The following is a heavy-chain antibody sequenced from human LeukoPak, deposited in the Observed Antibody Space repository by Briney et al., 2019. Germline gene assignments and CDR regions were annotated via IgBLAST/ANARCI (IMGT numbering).Heavy chain of an antibody. Sequence: ASVKVSCKASGYTFTSYYMHWMRQAPGQGPEWMGIINPRGGSTDYAQKFQGRVTMTSDTSTSTVYMELHSLRSEDTAVYFCARVGITAATADDWGQGTLVTVSS. CDR2: INPRGGST. V-gene: IGHV1-46*01. CDR1: GYTFTSYY. D-gene: IGHD4-23*01. CDR3: ARVGITAATADD. J-gene: IGHJ4*02.